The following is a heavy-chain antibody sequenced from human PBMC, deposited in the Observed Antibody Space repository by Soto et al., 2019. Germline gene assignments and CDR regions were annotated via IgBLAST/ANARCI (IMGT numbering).Heavy chain of an antibody. CDR3: AKEYVRPLDS. CDR2: ISYDGTNK. Sequence: QVKLVESGGGVVQPGRSLRLSCAASGFSFGRYGMHWVRQAPGTGLEWVAVISYDGTNKYYADSVKGRFTISRDNSKNMLYMPMNSLRAEDTAVYYCAKEYVRPLDSWGQGTLVTVSS. V-gene: IGHV3-30*18. CDR1: GFSFGRYG. D-gene: IGHD1-1*01. J-gene: IGHJ4*02.